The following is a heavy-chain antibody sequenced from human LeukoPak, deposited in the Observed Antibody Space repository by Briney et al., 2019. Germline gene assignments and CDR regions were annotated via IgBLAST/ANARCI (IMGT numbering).Heavy chain of an antibody. CDR2: ISSSSSYI. CDR3: TTDRGITSTIDFQH. CDR1: GFTFSSYS. V-gene: IGHV3-21*03. Sequence: PGGSLRLPCAASGFTFSSYSMNWVRQAPGKGLEWVSSISSSSSYIYYADSVKGRFTISRDNAKNSLYLQMNSLKTEDTAVYYCTTDRGITSTIDFQHWGQGTLVTVSS. J-gene: IGHJ1*01. D-gene: IGHD1-14*01.